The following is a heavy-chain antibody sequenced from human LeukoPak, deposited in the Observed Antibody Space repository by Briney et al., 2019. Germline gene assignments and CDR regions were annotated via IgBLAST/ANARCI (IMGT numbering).Heavy chain of an antibody. Sequence: SETLSLTCAVYGGSFSGYYWSWIRQPPGKGLEWIGEINHSGSTNYNPSLKSRVTISVDTSKNQFSLKLSSVTAADTAVYYCARVGSLEGHYFDYWGQGTLVTVSS. CDR3: ARVGSLEGHYFDY. CDR2: INHSGST. D-gene: IGHD1-1*01. J-gene: IGHJ4*02. V-gene: IGHV4-34*01. CDR1: GGSFSGYY.